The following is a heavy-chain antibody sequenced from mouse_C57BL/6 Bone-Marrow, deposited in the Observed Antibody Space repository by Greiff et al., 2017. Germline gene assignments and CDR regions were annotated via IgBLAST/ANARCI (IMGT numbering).Heavy chain of an antibody. CDR3: SSFDGNYFDF. V-gene: IGHV14-4*01. J-gene: IGHJ2*01. Sequence: EVQLQESGAELVRPGASVKLSCTASGFNIKDDYIHWVKQRPEQGLEWIGWIAPEIGDTEYASKFQGKATITSDTSSNTAYLQLSSLTSEDTAFYYCSSFDGNYFDFWGQGTPLTVAS. CDR2: IAPEIGDT. D-gene: IGHD2-3*01. CDR1: GFNIKDDY.